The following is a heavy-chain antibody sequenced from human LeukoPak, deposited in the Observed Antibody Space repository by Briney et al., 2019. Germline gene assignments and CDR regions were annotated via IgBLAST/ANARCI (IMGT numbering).Heavy chain of an antibody. J-gene: IGHJ4*02. D-gene: IGHD7-27*01. CDR2: IYYSGST. V-gene: IGHV4-39*01. CDR1: GGSISSSSYY. CDR3: ARITGDHDY. Sequence: PSETLSLTCTVSGGSISSSSYYWGWIRQPPGKGLEWIGSIYYSGSTYYNPSLKSRVTISVDTSKNQFSLKLSSVTAADTAVYYCARITGDHDYWGQGTLVTVSS.